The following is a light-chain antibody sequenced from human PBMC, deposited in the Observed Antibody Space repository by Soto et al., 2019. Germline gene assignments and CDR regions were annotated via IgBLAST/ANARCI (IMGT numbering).Light chain of an antibody. J-gene: IGLJ1*01. CDR1: TSNIVVNT. CDR3: AAWDDNLDGYV. Sequence: QSVLTQPPSASGTHGQRVTISCSGSTSNIVVNTVNWYQQLPGAAPKLLIYTDNQRPSGVPDRFSGSKSGTSASLAISGLQPEDEAEYYCAAWDDNLDGYVFGTGTNVTVL. CDR2: TDN. V-gene: IGLV1-44*01.